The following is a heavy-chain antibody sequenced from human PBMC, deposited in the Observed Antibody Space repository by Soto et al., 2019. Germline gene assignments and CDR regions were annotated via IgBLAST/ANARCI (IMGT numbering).Heavy chain of an antibody. CDR3: AKDQIAAAGRPDY. D-gene: IGHD6-13*01. Sequence: QPGGSLRLSCAASGFTFSSYWMHWVRQAPGKGLVWVSRINSDGSSTSYADSVKGRFTISRDNAKNTLYLQMNSLRAEDTAVYYCAKDQIAAAGRPDYWGQGTLVTVSS. CDR2: INSDGSST. CDR1: GFTFSSYW. J-gene: IGHJ4*02. V-gene: IGHV3-74*01.